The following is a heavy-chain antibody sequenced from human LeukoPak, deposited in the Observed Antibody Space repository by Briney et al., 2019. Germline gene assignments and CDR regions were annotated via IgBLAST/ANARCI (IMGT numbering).Heavy chain of an antibody. J-gene: IGHJ4*02. CDR3: ARLIVGATTGFDY. D-gene: IGHD1-26*01. V-gene: IGHV1-69*04. CDR2: INPSGGST. Sequence: ASVKVSCKASGGTFSSYAISWVRQAPGQGLEWMGIINPSGGSTSYAQKFQGRVTITADKSTSTAYMELSSLRSEDTAVYYCARLIVGATTGFDYWGQGTLVTVSS. CDR1: GGTFSSYA.